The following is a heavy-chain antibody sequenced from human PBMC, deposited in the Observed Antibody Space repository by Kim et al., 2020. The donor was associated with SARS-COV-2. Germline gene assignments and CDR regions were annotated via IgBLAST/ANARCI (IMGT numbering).Heavy chain of an antibody. D-gene: IGHD1-26*01. Sequence: SETLSLTCAVSGGSISSSNWWSWVRQPPGKGLEWIGEIYHSGSTNYNPSLKSRVTISVDKSKNQFSLKLSSVTAADTAVYYCARVRGGSYLRHANYYYGMDVWGQGTTVTVSS. J-gene: IGHJ6*02. V-gene: IGHV4-4*02. CDR3: ARVRGGSYLRHANYYYGMDV. CDR2: IYHSGST. CDR1: GGSISSSNW.